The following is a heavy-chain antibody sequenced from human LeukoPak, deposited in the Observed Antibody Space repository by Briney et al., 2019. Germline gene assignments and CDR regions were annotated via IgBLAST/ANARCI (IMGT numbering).Heavy chain of an antibody. V-gene: IGHV3-48*02. Sequence: GGSLRLSCAASGFTFSIYSMNWVRQAPGKGLEWISYISSSSNTTYADSVKGRFTISRDNAKNSVFLQMNSLRDEDTAVYYCARDGDGDLDYWGQGTLVIVSS. CDR2: ISSSSNTT. J-gene: IGHJ4*02. D-gene: IGHD4-17*01. CDR3: ARDGDGDLDY. CDR1: GFTFSIYS.